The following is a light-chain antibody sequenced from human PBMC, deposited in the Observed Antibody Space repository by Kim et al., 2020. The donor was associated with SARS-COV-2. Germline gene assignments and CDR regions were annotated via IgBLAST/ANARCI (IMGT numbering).Light chain of an antibody. V-gene: IGKV1-5*03. J-gene: IGKJ2*01. Sequence: FPLWASVANIFTSTGRASQSIISWLAWYQQKPGKAPKLLIYKASSLESGVPSRFSGSGSGTEFTLTISSLQPDDFATYYCQQYPRTFGQGTKLEI. CDR1: QSIISW. CDR3: QQYPRT. CDR2: KAS.